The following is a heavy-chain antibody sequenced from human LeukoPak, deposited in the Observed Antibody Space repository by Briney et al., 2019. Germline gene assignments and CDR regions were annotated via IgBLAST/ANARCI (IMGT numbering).Heavy chain of an antibody. J-gene: IGHJ4*02. CDR1: GFTLSSYW. CDR2: IKQDESEI. D-gene: IGHD6-19*01. V-gene: IGHV3-7*03. Sequence: GGSLRFSCAASGFTLSSYWMIWVRQAPGKGLEWVANIKQDESEISYVDSVKGRFTISRDNAKNSLYLQMNSLRAEDTAVYYCARLGPASSGWPESFDYWGQGTLVTVSS. CDR3: ARLGPASSGWPESFDY.